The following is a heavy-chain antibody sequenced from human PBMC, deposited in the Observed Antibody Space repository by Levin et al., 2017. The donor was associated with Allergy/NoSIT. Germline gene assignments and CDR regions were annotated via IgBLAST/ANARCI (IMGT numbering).Heavy chain of an antibody. CDR3: ARDGDRKGSWPDDAFEF. CDR2: IIPMFGKA. J-gene: IGHJ3*01. D-gene: IGHD6-13*01. V-gene: IGHV1-69*06. Sequence: KISCKAFGGTLSNHAISWVRQAPGQGLEWMGGIIPMFGKATYAQQFQGRVTITADKSTSTAYMQLSRLRSEDTAVYFCARDGDRKGSWPDDAFEFWGQGTVVAVSS. CDR1: GGTLSNHA.